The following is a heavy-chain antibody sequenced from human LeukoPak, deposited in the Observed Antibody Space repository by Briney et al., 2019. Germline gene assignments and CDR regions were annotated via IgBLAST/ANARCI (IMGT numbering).Heavy chain of an antibody. V-gene: IGHV4-34*01. CDR1: GGSFSGYY. Sequence: PSETPSLTCAVYGGSFSGYYWSWIRQPPGKGLEWIGEINHSGSTNYNPSLKSRVTISVDTSKNQFSLKLSSVTAADTAVYYCARTGYGSGSYSMYNWFDPWGQGTLVTVSS. CDR3: ARTGYGSGSYSMYNWFDP. J-gene: IGHJ5*02. D-gene: IGHD3-10*01. CDR2: INHSGST.